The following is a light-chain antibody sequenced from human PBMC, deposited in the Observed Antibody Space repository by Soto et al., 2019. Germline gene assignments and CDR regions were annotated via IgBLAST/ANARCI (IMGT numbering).Light chain of an antibody. J-gene: IGKJ1*01. CDR3: QQYNSYPWT. CDR1: QSISRW. Sequence: VQITEVAASLYTSVGDRVTITCRASQSISRWLAWYQQKPGKAPKLLIHDATILESGVPSRFSGSGSGTELTLTISSLQPDDSAAYYCQQYNSYPWTFGQGTKVDI. V-gene: IGKV1-5*01. CDR2: DAT.